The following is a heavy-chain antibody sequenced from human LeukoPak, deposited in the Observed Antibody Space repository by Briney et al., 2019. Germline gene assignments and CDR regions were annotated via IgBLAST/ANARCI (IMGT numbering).Heavy chain of an antibody. CDR2: ISGSGGNT. D-gene: IGHD2-2*01. J-gene: IGHJ5*02. V-gene: IGHV3-23*01. CDR1: GFTFSSYA. Sequence: GGSLRLSCAASGFTFSSYAMNWVRQAPGRGLDWVSGISGSGGNTYYADSVKGRFTISRDNSKNTLYLQMNSLRDEDTAVYYCTKDRSSWYDDWGQGTPVTVSS. CDR3: TKDRSSWYDD.